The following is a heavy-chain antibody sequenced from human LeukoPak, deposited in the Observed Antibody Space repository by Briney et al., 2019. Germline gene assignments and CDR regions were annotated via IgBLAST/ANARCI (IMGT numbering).Heavy chain of an antibody. J-gene: IGHJ4*02. CDR3: AREGRIAAAGTGH. CDR1: GFTVSSNY. CDR2: IYSGGST. D-gene: IGHD6-13*01. Sequence: GGSLRLSCAASGFTVSSNYMSWVSQAPGKGLEWVSVIYSGGSTYYADSVMGRFTISRDNSKNTLYLQMNSLRAEDTAVYYCAREGRIAAAGTGHWGQGTLVTVSS. V-gene: IGHV3-66*01.